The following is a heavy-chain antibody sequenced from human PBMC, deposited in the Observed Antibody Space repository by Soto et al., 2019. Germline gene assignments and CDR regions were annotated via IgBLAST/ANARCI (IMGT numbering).Heavy chain of an antibody. V-gene: IGHV4-59*01. CDR1: GGSISSYY. J-gene: IGHJ4*02. CDR2: IYYSGST. Sequence: PSETLSLTCTVSGGSISSYYWSWIRQPPGKGLEWIGYIYYSGSTNYNPSLKSRVTISVDTSKNQFSLKLSSVTAADTAVYYCARLGGGIAAAGTVHFDYRGQGTLVTVSS. CDR3: ARLGGGIAAAGTVHFDY. D-gene: IGHD6-13*01.